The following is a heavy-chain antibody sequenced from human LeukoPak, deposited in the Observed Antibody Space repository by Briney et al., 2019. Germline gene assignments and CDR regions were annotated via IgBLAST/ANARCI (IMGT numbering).Heavy chain of an antibody. CDR1: GFTFSSYS. D-gene: IGHD2-15*01. J-gene: IGHJ4*02. CDR2: ISSSSSYI. Sequence: GGSLRLSCAASGFTFSSYSMNWVRQAPGKGLEWVSSISSSSSYIYYADSVKGRFTISRDNAKNSLYLQMNSLRAEDTAVYYCAREDGYCSGGNCYSYFDSWGQGTLVTVSS. CDR3: AREDGYCSGGNCYSYFDS. V-gene: IGHV3-21*01.